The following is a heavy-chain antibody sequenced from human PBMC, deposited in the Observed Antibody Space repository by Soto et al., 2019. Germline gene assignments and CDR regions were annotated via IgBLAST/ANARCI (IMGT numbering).Heavy chain of an antibody. J-gene: IGHJ4*02. CDR3: ARPGLRYFY. CDR1: GYCFTTSW. V-gene: IGHV5-51*01. CDR2: IYPGDSDT. D-gene: IGHD3-9*01. Sequence: GESMKISCRGGGYCFTTSWLAWVRQMPGKGLEWMGIIYPGDSDTRYSPTVQAQGTISADKSSPTADLQGSSLKASDTAMYDCARPGLRYFYWGQGTLVTVSS.